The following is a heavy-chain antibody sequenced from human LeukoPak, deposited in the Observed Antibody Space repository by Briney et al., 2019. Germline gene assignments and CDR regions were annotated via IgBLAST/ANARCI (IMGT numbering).Heavy chain of an antibody. Sequence: PSETLSLTCTVSGGSISSYYWSWIRQPPGKGLEWIGYIYYSGSTNYNPSLKSRVTISVDTSKNQFSLKLSSVTAADTAVYYCARLTYYYDSSGYPQDYFDYWGQGTLVTVSS. V-gene: IGHV4-59*01. CDR1: GGSISSYY. D-gene: IGHD3-22*01. CDR2: IYYSGST. CDR3: ARLTYYYDSSGYPQDYFDY. J-gene: IGHJ4*02.